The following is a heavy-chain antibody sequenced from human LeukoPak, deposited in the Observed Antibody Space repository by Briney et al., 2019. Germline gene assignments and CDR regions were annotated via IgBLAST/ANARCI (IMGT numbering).Heavy chain of an antibody. J-gene: IGHJ5*02. D-gene: IGHD2-8*01. V-gene: IGHV1-18*01. CDR1: GYTYSNYG. Sequence: ASVKVSCKASGYTYSNYGISWVRQAPGQGLEWMGWINPYNGNTRYAENLQGRVTMTTDTSTSTAYMELRSLRSDDTAIYYCARDFTPPHCTTPNCPRGGWFDPWGQGTLVTVSS. CDR2: INPYNGNT. CDR3: ARDFTPPHCTTPNCPRGGWFDP.